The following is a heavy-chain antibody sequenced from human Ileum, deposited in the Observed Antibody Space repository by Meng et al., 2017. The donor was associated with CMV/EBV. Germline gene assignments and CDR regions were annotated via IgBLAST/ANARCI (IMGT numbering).Heavy chain of an antibody. J-gene: IGHJ4*02. CDR2: IYRDGTT. D-gene: IGHD1-1*01. V-gene: IGHV4-4*02. CDR3: ARGTPNFGFDY. CDR1: GDSISSNNW. Sequence: QVQLQESGPRLVKPSGTLSLTCAVSGDSISSNNWWSWVRLSPGEGREWIGDIYRDGTTNYNPSLKSRVTMSVDKSKNQFSLRLNSLTAADTAVYYCARGTPNFGFDYWVQGTLVTVSS.